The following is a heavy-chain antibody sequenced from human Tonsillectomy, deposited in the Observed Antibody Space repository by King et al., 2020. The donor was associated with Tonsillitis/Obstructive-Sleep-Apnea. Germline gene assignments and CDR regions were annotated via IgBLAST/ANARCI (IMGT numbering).Heavy chain of an antibody. CDR2: INHSGST. J-gene: IGHJ5*02. D-gene: IGHD3-3*01. Sequence: VQLQQWGAGLLKPSETLSLTCAVYGGSFSGYYWSWIRQPPGKGLEWIGEINHSGSTNYNPSLKSRVTISVDTSKNQFSLKLSSVTAADTAVYYCARFPIRRTFFGVVIFNWFDPWGQGTLVTVSS. V-gene: IGHV4-34*01. CDR3: ARFPIRRTFFGVVIFNWFDP. CDR1: GGSFSGYY.